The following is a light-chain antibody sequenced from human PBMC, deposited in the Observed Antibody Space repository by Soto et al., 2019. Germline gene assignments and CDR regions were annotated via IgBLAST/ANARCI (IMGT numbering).Light chain of an antibody. CDR2: LGS. V-gene: IGKV2-28*01. CDR3: MQARQTPFT. Sequence: DIVMTQSPLSLPVTPGEPASISCRSSQSLLHSNGNNYFDWYLQKPGQSPQLLIYLGSTRAPEVPVRFSGSGSDPDFTLKITRVEDEDVGIYYCMQARQTPFTLGRGNELEVK. J-gene: IGKJ2*01. CDR1: QSLLHSNGNNY.